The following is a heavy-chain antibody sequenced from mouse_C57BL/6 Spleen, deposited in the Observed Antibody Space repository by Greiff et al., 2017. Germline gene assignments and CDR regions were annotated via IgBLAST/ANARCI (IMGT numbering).Heavy chain of an antibody. J-gene: IGHJ2*01. Sequence: EVQLVESGPGLVKPSQSLSLTCSVTGYSITSGYYWNWIRQFPGNKLEWMGYISYDGSNNYNPSLKNRISITRDTSKNQFFLKLNSVTTEDTATYYCARRDYGSIYYFGYWGQGTTLTVSS. CDR3: ARRDYGSIYYFGY. CDR1: GYSITSGYY. D-gene: IGHD1-1*01. CDR2: ISYDGSN. V-gene: IGHV3-6*01.